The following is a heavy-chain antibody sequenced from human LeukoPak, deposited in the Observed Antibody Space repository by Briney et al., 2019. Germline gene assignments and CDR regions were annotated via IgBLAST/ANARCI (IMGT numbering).Heavy chain of an antibody. D-gene: IGHD3-22*01. V-gene: IGHV4-30-2*01. CDR2: IYHSGST. CDR3: ARVDGSGRDDAFGI. Sequence: SETLSLTCAVSGGSISSVGDSWSWIRQPPGKGLEWIGYIYHSGSTYYNPSLKSRVTISVDRSKNQFSLKLSSVTAADTAVYYCARVDGSGRDDAFGIWGQGTMVTVSS. CDR1: GGSISSVGDS. J-gene: IGHJ3*02.